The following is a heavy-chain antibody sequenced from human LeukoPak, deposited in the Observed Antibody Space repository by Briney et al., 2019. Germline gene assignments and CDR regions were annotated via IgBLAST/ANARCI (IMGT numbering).Heavy chain of an antibody. D-gene: IGHD5-24*01. CDR1: GGSISSNY. CDR2: IFYTGST. Sequence: SETLSLTCTVSGGSISSNYWSWIRQPPGKGLEWIGYIFYTGSTNYNPSLKSRVTISVDTSKNQFSLRLSSVTAADTAVYYCARAGIMATTPFGYWGQGTLVSVSS. J-gene: IGHJ4*02. V-gene: IGHV4-59*01. CDR3: ARAGIMATTPFGY.